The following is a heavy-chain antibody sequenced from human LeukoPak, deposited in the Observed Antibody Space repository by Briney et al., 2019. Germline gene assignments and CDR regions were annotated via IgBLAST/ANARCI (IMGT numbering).Heavy chain of an antibody. CDR2: ISYDGSNK. D-gene: IGHD3-22*01. CDR3: ARTYYYDSSGYSNPGGY. CDR1: GFTFSSYA. Sequence: GGSLRLSCAASGFTFSSYAMHWVRQAPGKGLEWVALISYDGSNKYYADSVKGRFTISRDNSKNTLCPQMNSLRAEDTAVYYCARTYYYDSSGYSNPGGYWGQGTLVTVSS. J-gene: IGHJ4*02. V-gene: IGHV3-30-3*01.